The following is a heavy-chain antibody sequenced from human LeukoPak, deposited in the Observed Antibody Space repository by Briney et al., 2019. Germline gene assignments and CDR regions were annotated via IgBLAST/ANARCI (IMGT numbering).Heavy chain of an antibody. Sequence: SETLSLTCAVYGGSFSGYYWSWIRQPPRKGLEWIGSIYHNGNTYYNPSLKSRVTISVDTSKNEFSLKLSSVTAADTAVYYCARAYHSSWYLNWFDPWGQGTLVTVSS. CDR3: ARAYHSSWYLNWFDP. CDR2: IYHNGNT. J-gene: IGHJ5*02. D-gene: IGHD6-13*01. CDR1: GGSFSGYY. V-gene: IGHV4-34*01.